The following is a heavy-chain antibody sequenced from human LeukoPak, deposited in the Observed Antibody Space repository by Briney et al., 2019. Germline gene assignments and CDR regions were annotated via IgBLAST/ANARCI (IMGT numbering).Heavy chain of an antibody. CDR3: ARDLSGITGYTYGRGIDY. CDR2: IKKDGSEK. CDR1: GFTFSSHR. Sequence: GGSLRLSCAASGFTFSSHRMSRVRQAPGKGLEWVANIKKDGSEKYYVDSVKGRFTISRDNAKTSLYLQMNSLRAEDTAVYYCARDLSGITGYTYGRGIDYWGQGTLVTVSS. J-gene: IGHJ4*02. D-gene: IGHD5-18*01. V-gene: IGHV3-7*01.